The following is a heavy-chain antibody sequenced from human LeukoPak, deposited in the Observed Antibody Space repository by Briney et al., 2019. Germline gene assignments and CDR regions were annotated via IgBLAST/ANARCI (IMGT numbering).Heavy chain of an antibody. CDR2: IRGTSSSYI. Sequence: PGCSLRLSCAASGFTFSTYSMNWVRQAPGKGLEWASCIRGTSSSYIYYAHSVKGRFTSSRDNDKNSLYLQMNSLRAEDTAVYYCGRWYYSGSGTYIDYWGQGTLVTVSS. V-gene: IGHV3-21*01. J-gene: IGHJ4*02. CDR3: GRWYYSGSGTYIDY. CDR1: GFTFSTYS. D-gene: IGHD3-10*01.